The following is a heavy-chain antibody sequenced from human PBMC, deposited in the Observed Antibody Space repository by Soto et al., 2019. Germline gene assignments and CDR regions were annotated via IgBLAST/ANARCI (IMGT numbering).Heavy chain of an antibody. CDR3: ARLEGLATISYYFDF. CDR2: IYYSGST. D-gene: IGHD5-12*01. V-gene: IGHV4-39*01. CDR1: GGSISSSSYY. J-gene: IGHJ4*02. Sequence: QLQLQESGPGLVKPSEALSLTCSVSGGSISSSSYYWGWIRQPPGKGLEWIGSIYYSGSTYYNPSLKSRVTMSIDKSTNQFSLKLSSLTAADTAVYYCARLEGLATISYYFDFWGQGTLVTVSS.